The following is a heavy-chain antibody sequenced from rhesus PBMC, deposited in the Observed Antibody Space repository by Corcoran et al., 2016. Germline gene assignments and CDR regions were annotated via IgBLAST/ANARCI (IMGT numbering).Heavy chain of an antibody. Sequence: QVQLQESGPGLVKPSETLSLTCAVSGGSISGYYWNWIRQTPGKGLEWIGSINGGSGKTAYTPSLKSRVTMSRDTSKYRFSLNLNSVTAADTAVYYCARWSGHFDFWGQGALVTVSS. CDR3: ARWSGHFDF. J-gene: IGHJ1*01. CDR2: INGGSGKT. V-gene: IGHV4-165*02. D-gene: IGHD3-22*01. CDR1: GGSISGYY.